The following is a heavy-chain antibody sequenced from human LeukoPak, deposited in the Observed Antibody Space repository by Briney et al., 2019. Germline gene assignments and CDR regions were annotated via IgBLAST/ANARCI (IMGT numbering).Heavy chain of an antibody. Sequence: ASVKVSCKISGNTLPTYGITWVRQAPGQGLEWMGWISTYNGNTNYAQKLQGRVTMTRDTSTNTAYMELRSLRSNDTAVYYCARPAKGAYYYYYMDVWGTGTTVTVSS. CDR1: GNTLPTYG. V-gene: IGHV1-18*01. CDR3: ARPAKGAYYYYYMDV. CDR2: ISTYNGNT. D-gene: IGHD1-26*01. J-gene: IGHJ6*03.